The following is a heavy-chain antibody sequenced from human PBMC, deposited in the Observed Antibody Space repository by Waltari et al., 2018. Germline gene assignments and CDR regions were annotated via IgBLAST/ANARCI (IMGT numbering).Heavy chain of an antibody. CDR2: IAFEGKNI. CDR3: ARDGHSYFYGSWSDY. V-gene: IGHV3-30*01. CDR1: GISVSSYA. D-gene: IGHD3-10*01. Sequence: QVQLVESGGGVVQPGKSLTLSCEVSGISVSSYAMHWVRQAPGKGLEWVAVIAFEGKNIYFADSVKGRFTINRDNSKNTLSLQMNSLTPEDTAIYYCARDGHSYFYGSWSDYWGQGTLVTVSS. J-gene: IGHJ4*02.